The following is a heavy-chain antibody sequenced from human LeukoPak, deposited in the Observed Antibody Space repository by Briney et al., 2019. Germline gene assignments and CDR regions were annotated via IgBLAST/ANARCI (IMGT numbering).Heavy chain of an antibody. CDR3: ARGYPTGYSSSWHTYYYMDV. Sequence: GASVKVSCKVSGYTLTELSMHWVRQAPGKGLEWMGWMNPNSGGTSYAQKFQGRVTITTDESTSTAYMELSSLRSEDTAVYYCARGYPTGYSSSWHTYYYMDVWGKGTTVTVSS. D-gene: IGHD6-13*01. J-gene: IGHJ6*03. CDR1: GYTLTELS. CDR2: MNPNSGGT. V-gene: IGHV1-2*02.